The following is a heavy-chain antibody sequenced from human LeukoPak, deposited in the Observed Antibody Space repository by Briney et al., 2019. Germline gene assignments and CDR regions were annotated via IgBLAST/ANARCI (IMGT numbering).Heavy chain of an antibody. D-gene: IGHD2-21*02. Sequence: SETLSLTCAVSGYSISSGYYWGWIRQPPGKGLEWIGSIYHSGSTYYNPSLKSRVTISVDTSKNQFSLKLSSVTAADTAVYSCARDYRVTIEYYFDYWGQGTLVTVSS. J-gene: IGHJ4*02. CDR2: IYHSGST. V-gene: IGHV4-38-2*02. CDR3: ARDYRVTIEYYFDY. CDR1: GYSISSGYY.